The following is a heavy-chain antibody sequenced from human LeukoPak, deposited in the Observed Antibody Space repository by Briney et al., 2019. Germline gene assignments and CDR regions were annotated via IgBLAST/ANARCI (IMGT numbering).Heavy chain of an antibody. CDR1: GGSISSSSYY. V-gene: IGHV4-39*07. CDR3: ARGRSDSSGYYSSEYFQH. Sequence: SSETLSLTCTVSGGSISSSSYYWGWIRQPPGKGLEWIGYIYHSGSTYYNPSLKSRVTISVDRSKNQFSLKLSSVTAADTAVYYCARGRSDSSGYYSSEYFQHWGQGTLVTVSS. D-gene: IGHD3-22*01. CDR2: IYHSGST. J-gene: IGHJ1*01.